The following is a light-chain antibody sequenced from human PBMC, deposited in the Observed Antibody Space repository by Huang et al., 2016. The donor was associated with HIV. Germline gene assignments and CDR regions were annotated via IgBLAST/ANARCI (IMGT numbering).Light chain of an antibody. CDR2: GAS. CDR3: QQYDYWPPVT. J-gene: IGKJ1*01. Sequence: IVMTQSPVTLSGSPGESAALSCRAGQIIKSNLAWYQQKPGQAPRLLLDGASTRATGVPARFSGSGSGTEFTLTINNLQSDDFAVYYCQQYDYWPPVTFGQGTKV. V-gene: IGKV3-15*01. CDR1: QIIKSN.